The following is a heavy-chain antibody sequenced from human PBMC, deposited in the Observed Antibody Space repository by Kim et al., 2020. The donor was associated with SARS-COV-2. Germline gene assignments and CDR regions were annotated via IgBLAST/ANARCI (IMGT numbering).Heavy chain of an antibody. J-gene: IGHJ2*01. CDR3: ARHGDTIFGVVMSNWYFDL. CDR2: IDPSDSYT. D-gene: IGHD3-3*01. Sequence: GESLKISCKGSGYSFTSYWISWVRQMPGKGLEWMGRIDPSDSYTNYSPSFQGHVTISADKSISTAYLQWSSLKASDTAMYYCARHGDTIFGVVMSNWYFDLWGRGTLVTVSS. CDR1: GYSFTSYW. V-gene: IGHV5-10-1*01.